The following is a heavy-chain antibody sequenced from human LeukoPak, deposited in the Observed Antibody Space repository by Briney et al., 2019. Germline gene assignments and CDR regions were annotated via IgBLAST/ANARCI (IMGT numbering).Heavy chain of an antibody. CDR1: GGSISSSSYY. D-gene: IGHD3-10*01. V-gene: IGHV4-39*01. CDR2: IYYSGST. J-gene: IGHJ4*02. Sequence: PSETLSLTCTVSGGSISSSSYYWGWIRQPPGKGLEWIGSIYYSGSTYYNPSLKSRVTISVDTSKNQFSLKLSSVTAADTAVYYCARHGRVVRGVHDYWGQGTLVTVSS. CDR3: ARHGRVVRGVHDY.